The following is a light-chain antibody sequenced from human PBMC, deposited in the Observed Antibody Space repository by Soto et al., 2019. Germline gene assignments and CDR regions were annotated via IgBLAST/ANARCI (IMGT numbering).Light chain of an antibody. CDR1: SSNIGNNY. V-gene: IGLV1-51*01. Sequence: QSVLPQPPSVSAAPGQKVTISCSGSSSNIGNNYVSWYQSLPGTAPKLLIYDNNERPSGIPDRFSGSKSGTSATLGITGLQTGDEADYYCGTWDSSLSVGVFGGGTQLTVL. CDR2: DNN. CDR3: GTWDSSLSVGV. J-gene: IGLJ2*01.